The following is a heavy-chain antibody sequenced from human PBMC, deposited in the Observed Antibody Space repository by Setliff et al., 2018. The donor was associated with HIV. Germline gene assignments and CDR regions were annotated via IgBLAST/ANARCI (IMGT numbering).Heavy chain of an antibody. CDR3: ARDVATYYYDSSGYRFDY. D-gene: IGHD3-22*01. CDR2: IYTSGST. J-gene: IGHJ4*02. CDR1: GGSISSYY. Sequence: PSETLSLTCTVSGGSISSYYWSWIRQPPGKGLEWIGYIYTSGSTNYNPSLKSRVTISVDTSKNQFSLKLSSVTAADTAVYYCARDVATYYYDSSGYRFDYWGQGTLVTVSS. V-gene: IGHV4-4*08.